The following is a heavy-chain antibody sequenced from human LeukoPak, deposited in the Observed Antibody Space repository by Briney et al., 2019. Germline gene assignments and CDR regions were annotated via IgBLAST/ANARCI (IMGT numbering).Heavy chain of an antibody. CDR1: GFTFSSYA. V-gene: IGHV3-23*01. CDR2: ISGSGGRT. J-gene: IGHJ4*02. Sequence: GGSLRLSCAASGFTFSSYAMSWVRQAPGKGLEWDSAISGSGGRTYYADSVKGRFTISRDNSKNTLYLQMNSLRAEDTAVYYCAKANYDSSGYYQYYFDYWGQGTLVTVSS. CDR3: AKANYDSSGYYQYYFDY. D-gene: IGHD3-22*01.